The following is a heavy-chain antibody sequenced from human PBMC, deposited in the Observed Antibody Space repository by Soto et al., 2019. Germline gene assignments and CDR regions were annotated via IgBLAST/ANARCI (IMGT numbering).Heavy chain of an antibody. D-gene: IGHD1-1*01. V-gene: IGHV4-59*08. CDR2: SYYSGTT. CDR1: GGFIDFYY. CDR3: ARRQNWNNLFDA. J-gene: IGHJ4*02. Sequence: PSETLSLTCTVSGGFIDFYYWSWIRQAPGKGLEWIGCSYYSGTTTYNPSFKSRVSISIDTSKTQFSLRLRSVTAADTAVYYCARRQNWNNLFDAWGQGKLVT.